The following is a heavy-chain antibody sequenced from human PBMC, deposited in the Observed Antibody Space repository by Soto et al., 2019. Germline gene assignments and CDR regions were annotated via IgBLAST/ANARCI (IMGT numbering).Heavy chain of an antibody. CDR3: ATTPGGADY. CDR1: GFTFSTYT. CDR2: ISYNGKYE. V-gene: IGHV3-30*04. D-gene: IGHD2-15*01. Sequence: QVHLVESGGGVVQPGRSLRLSCASSGFTFSTYTMHWVRQAPGKGLEWVADISYNGKYEYYADSVKGRFTISRDNSKSTLYLPMNSLTPADTAVYYCATTPGGADYWGQGSLVTVSS. J-gene: IGHJ4*02.